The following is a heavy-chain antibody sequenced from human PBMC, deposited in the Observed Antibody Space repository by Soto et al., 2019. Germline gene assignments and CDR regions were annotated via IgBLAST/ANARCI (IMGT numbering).Heavy chain of an antibody. Sequence: QVQLVESGGGVVQPGRSLRLSCAASGFTFSSYGMHWVRQAPGKGLEWVAVISYDGSNKYYADSVKGRFTISRDNSKNALYLQMNSMRAEDTVVYYCAAVLVVVPAAQLDYWGQGTLVTVSS. D-gene: IGHD2-2*01. CDR1: GFTFSSYG. V-gene: IGHV3-30*03. CDR3: AAVLVVVPAAQLDY. CDR2: ISYDGSNK. J-gene: IGHJ4*02.